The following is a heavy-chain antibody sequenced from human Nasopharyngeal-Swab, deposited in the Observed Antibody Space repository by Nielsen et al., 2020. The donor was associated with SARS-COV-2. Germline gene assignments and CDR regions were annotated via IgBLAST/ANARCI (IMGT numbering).Heavy chain of an antibody. Sequence: WVRQAPGQGLEWMGIINPGGGSARYSQNFQGRVTMTRDTSISTAYMELSRLRSDDTAVYYCARDQYSGYDSSYYYYGVDVWGQGTTVTVSS. D-gene: IGHD5-12*01. CDR2: INPGGGSA. CDR3: ARDQYSGYDSSYYYYGVDV. V-gene: IGHV1-46*01. J-gene: IGHJ6*02.